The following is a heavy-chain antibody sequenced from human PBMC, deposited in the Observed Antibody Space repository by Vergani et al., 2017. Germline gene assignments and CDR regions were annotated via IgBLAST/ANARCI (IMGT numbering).Heavy chain of an antibody. CDR2: IYTSGST. D-gene: IGHD3-22*01. Sequence: QVQLQESGPGLVKPSGTLSLTCAVSGGSISSYYWSWIRQPAGKGLEWIGRIYTSGSTNYNPSLKSRVTMSVDTSKNQFSLKLSSVTAADTAVYYCAREADYYDSSGLVYWGQGTLVTVSS. CDR3: AREADYYDSSGLVY. V-gene: IGHV4-4*07. J-gene: IGHJ4*02. CDR1: GGSISSYY.